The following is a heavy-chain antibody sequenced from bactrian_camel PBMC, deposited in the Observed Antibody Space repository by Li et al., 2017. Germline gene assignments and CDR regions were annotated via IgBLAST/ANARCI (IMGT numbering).Heavy chain of an antibody. CDR3: AIDYSIAPIRGVHPCRVFGH. D-gene: IGHD4*01. J-gene: IGHJ6*01. CDR1: GHSRGSNC. V-gene: IGHV3S55*01. Sequence: VESGGGSVQTGGSLRLSCVVSGHSRGSNCVGWYRLPPGRAPAEREGIAATRRSGGETWYAGSVKGRFTISQDNAKNTLYLQMNSLKLEDTAVYFCAIDYSIAPIRGVHPCRVFGHWGQGTQVTVS. CDR2: TRRSGGET.